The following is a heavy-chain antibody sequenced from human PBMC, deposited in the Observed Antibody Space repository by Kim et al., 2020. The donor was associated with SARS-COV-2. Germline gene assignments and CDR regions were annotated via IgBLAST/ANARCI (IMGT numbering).Heavy chain of an antibody. CDR2: TKGKGGRT. V-gene: IGHV3-20*01. J-gene: IGHJ4*02. Sequence: GGSLRLSWAAAGVKINDQGINRPKKTTRNHPQQGAKTKGKGGRTGEADAGEGRFTSPRDNAKNSLYLQMNSLRAEDTALYHCARGWDIVVVPAPLDYWGQGTLVTVSS. D-gene: IGHD2-2*01. CDR1: GVKINDQG. CDR3: ARGWDIVVVPAPLDY.